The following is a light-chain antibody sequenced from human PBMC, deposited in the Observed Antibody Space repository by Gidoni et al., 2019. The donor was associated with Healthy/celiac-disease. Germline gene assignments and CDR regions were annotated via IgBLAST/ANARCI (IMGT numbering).Light chain of an antibody. V-gene: IGKV3-20*01. CDR3: QQYGSSPQT. Sequence: EILFSTPPGTLSLSPGERATLSCRASQSVSSSYLAWYQQKPGQAPRLLIYGASSRATGIPDRFSGSGSGTDFTLTISRLEPEDFAVYYCQQYGSSPQTFGQGTKLEIK. CDR1: QSVSSSY. J-gene: IGKJ2*01. CDR2: GAS.